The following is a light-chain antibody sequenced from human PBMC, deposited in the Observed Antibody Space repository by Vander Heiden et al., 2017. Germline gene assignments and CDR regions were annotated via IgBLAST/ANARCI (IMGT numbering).Light chain of an antibody. V-gene: IGKV1-5*03. CDR2: KTS. CDR1: QTIGTW. Sequence: DIQLTQSPSTVSASVGDRVIITCRASQTIGTWLVWYQQRPGKAPKVLIYKTSTLESGVPSRFSGSGSGTEFTLTVNNLQPDDFATYYCQQSRTYPWTFGQGTKLDIK. CDR3: QQSRTYPWT. J-gene: IGKJ2*02.